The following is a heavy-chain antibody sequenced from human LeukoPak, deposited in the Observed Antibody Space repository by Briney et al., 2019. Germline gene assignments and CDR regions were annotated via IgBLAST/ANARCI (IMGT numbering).Heavy chain of an antibody. D-gene: IGHD6-19*01. CDR1: GFTFSSYG. Sequence: GGSLRLSCAASGFTFSSYGMHWVRQAPGKGLEWVAFIRYDGSNKYYADSVKGRFTISRDNSKNTLYLQMNSLRAEDTAVYYCARGYSSSFDFWGQGTLVTVSS. CDR2: IRYDGSNK. J-gene: IGHJ4*02. V-gene: IGHV3-30*02. CDR3: ARGYSSSFDF.